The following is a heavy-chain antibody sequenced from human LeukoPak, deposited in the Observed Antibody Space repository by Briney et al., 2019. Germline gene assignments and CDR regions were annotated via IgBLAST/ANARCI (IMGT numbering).Heavy chain of an antibody. CDR1: GFTFSTYG. J-gene: IGHJ4*02. V-gene: IGHV3-30*02. CDR3: ATYSSGWYYFDY. D-gene: IGHD6-19*01. CDR2: TRSDGSTK. Sequence: PGGSLRLSCAASGFTFSTYGMHWVRQAPGKGLEWVAFTRSDGSTKYYADSVKGRFTISRDNSKNTLFLQMSTLRSEDTAVYYCATYSSGWYYFDYWGQGTLVTVSS.